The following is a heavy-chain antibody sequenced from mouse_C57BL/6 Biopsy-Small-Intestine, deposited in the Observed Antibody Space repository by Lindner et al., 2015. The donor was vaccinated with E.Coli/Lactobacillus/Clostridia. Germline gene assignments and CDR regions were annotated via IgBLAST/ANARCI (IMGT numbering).Heavy chain of an antibody. CDR1: GYSITSGYD. V-gene: IGHV3-1*01. Sequence: VQLQESGPDMVKPSQSLSLTCTVTGYSITSGYDWHWIRHFPGNKLEWMGYISYSGSTNYNPSLKSRISITHDTSKNHFFLKLNSVTTEDTATYYCARGGYYYGSDSYYFDYWGQGTTLTVSS. CDR2: ISYSGST. CDR3: ARGGYYYGSDSYYFDY. J-gene: IGHJ2*01. D-gene: IGHD1-1*01.